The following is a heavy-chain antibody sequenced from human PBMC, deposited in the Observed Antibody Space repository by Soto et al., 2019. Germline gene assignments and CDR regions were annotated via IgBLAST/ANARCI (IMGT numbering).Heavy chain of an antibody. V-gene: IGHV1-18*04. CDR3: ARGRRAATKIYYYYGMDV. J-gene: IGHJ6*02. CDR2: ISAYNGNT. D-gene: IGHD2-15*01. CDR1: GYTFTSYG. Sequence: ASVKVSCKASGYTFTSYGISWVRQAPGQGLEWMGWISAYNGNTNYAQKLQGRVTMTTDTSTSTAYMELRSLRSDDTAVYYCARGRRAATKIYYYYGMDVWGQGTTVTVSS.